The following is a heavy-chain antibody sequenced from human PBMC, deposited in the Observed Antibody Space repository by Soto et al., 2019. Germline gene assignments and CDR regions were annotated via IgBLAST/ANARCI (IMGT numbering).Heavy chain of an antibody. CDR2: IYHSGST. D-gene: IGHD6-19*01. V-gene: IGHV4-38-2*01. CDR3: ARKKGAGTEYYHYGMDV. CDR1: GYSISSGYY. Sequence: SETLSLTCAVSGYSISSGYYWGWIRQPPGKGLEWIGSIYHSGSTYYNPSLKSRVTISVDTSKNQFSLKLSSVTAADTAVYYCARKKGAGTEYYHYGMDVWGQGTTVTVSS. J-gene: IGHJ6*02.